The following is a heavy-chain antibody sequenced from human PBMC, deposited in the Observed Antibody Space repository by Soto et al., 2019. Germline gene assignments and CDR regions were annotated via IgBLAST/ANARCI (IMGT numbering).Heavy chain of an antibody. J-gene: IGHJ1*01. V-gene: IGHV1-46*03. D-gene: IGHD2-15*01. CDR3: ARTRANCSGGSCYHHRGSEYFQH. CDR2: INPSGGST. Sequence: GASVKVSCKASGYTFTSYYMHWVRQAPGQGLEWMGIINPSGGSTSYAQKFQGRVTMTRDTSTSTVYMEQSSLRSEDTAVYYCARTRANCSGGSCYHHRGSEYFQHWGQGTLVTVSS. CDR1: GYTFTSYY.